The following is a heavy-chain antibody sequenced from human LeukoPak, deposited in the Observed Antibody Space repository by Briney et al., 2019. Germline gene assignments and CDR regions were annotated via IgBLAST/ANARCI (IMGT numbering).Heavy chain of an antibody. CDR3: ATPLDYYDSSGYHQGGD. J-gene: IGHJ4*02. V-gene: IGHV3-7*03. Sequence: GGSLRLSCAASGFTFSGYWMSWVRQAPGKGLEWVANIKQDGSEKYYVDSVKGRFTISRDNAKNSLHLQMNSLRAEDTAVYYCATPLDYYDSSGYHQGGDWGQGTLVTVSS. D-gene: IGHD3-22*01. CDR2: IKQDGSEK. CDR1: GFTFSGYW.